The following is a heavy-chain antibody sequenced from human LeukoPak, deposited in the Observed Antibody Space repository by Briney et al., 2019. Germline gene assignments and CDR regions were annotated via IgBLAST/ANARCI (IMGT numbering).Heavy chain of an antibody. D-gene: IGHD6-13*01. CDR3: PNNSGSWYYRYAFAI. Sequence: PSETLSLTCTVSGGSISSYYWSWIRQPPGKGLEWIGDIYYSGSTNYNPSLKSRVTISVDTSKNQFSLKLSSVTAADTAVYYCPNNSGSWYYRYAFAIWGQGTMVTVSS. CDR1: GGSISSYY. J-gene: IGHJ3*02. CDR2: IYYSGST. V-gene: IGHV4-59*01.